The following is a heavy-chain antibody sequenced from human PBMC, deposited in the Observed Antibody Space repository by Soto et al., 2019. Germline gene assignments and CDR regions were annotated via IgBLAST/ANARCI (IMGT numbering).Heavy chain of an antibody. CDR1: RFTFSTVA. CDR3: AKDSYSDFWSGHYYYFVF. V-gene: IGHV3-23*01. CDR2: ISGRGANT. Sequence: EVQLLESGGGLVQPGGSLRRSCAASRFTFSTVAMSWVRQAPGKGLEWVAAISGRGANTYYADSVKGRFPISRDNSKNPLYLQMDSLRAEDTPISFCAKDSYSDFWSGHYYYFVFWGQGTLVTVSS. D-gene: IGHD3-3*01. J-gene: IGHJ4*02.